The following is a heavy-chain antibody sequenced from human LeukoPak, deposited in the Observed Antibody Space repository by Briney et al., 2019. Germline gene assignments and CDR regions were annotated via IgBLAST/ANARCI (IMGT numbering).Heavy chain of an antibody. Sequence: SVKVSCKASGGTFGSYTISWVRQAPGQGLEWMGRIIPILGIANYAQKFQGRVTITADKSTSTAYMELSSLRSEDTAVYYCARDRSEYAFDIWGQGTVVTVSS. D-gene: IGHD3-16*02. CDR1: GGTFGSYT. CDR3: ARDRSEYAFDI. CDR2: IIPILGIA. J-gene: IGHJ3*02. V-gene: IGHV1-69*04.